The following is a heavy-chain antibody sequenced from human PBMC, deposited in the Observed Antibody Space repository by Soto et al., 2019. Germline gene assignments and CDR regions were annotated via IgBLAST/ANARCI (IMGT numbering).Heavy chain of an antibody. V-gene: IGHV3-74*01. Sequence: GGSLRLSCVASGFTFSSYWMHWVRQAPGKGLVWVSRIDGDGSTTSYADSVKGRFTFSRDNSKNTLYLQMNSLRAEDTAVYYCARENVVVVGGQDVWGKGTTVTVSS. D-gene: IGHD2-15*01. CDR1: GFTFSSYW. CDR2: IDGDGSTT. J-gene: IGHJ6*04. CDR3: ARENVVVVGGQDV.